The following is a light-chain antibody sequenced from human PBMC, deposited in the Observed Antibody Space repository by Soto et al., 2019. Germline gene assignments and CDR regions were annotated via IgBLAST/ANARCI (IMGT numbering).Light chain of an antibody. CDR2: WAS. CDR1: QSLLYFSNNLDY. J-gene: IGKJ3*01. Sequence: DIVMTQSPESLAVSLGETATINCKSSQSLLYFSNNLDYLTWYQQKPGQPTRLLIYWASTRESGVPDRFSGSGSGTDFTLTITSLQAEDVAVYYCQQYYTTPFTFGPGTKVEIK. CDR3: QQYYTTPFT. V-gene: IGKV4-1*01.